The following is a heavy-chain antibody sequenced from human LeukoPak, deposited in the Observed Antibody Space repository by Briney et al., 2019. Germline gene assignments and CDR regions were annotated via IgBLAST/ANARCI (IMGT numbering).Heavy chain of an antibody. CDR2: NSGST. D-gene: IGHD3-16*01. Sequence: SETLSLTCTVSGGSISSYYWSWIRQLPGKGLEWIGYNSGSTNYNPSLKSRVTISVDTSKNQFSLKLSSVTAADTAVYYCARVRGNFDYWGQGTLVTVSS. V-gene: IGHV4-59*01. J-gene: IGHJ4*02. CDR3: ARVRGNFDY. CDR1: GGSISSYY.